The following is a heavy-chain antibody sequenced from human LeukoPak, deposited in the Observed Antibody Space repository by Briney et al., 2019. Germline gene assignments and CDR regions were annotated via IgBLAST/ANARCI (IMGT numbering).Heavy chain of an antibody. J-gene: IGHJ6*02. CDR2: IIPIFGSA. Sequence: SVKVSCKASGGTFNSYTINWVRQAPGLGLEWMGGIIPIFGSANYAQKFQGRVTITADESTSTAYMELSSLRSEDTAVYYCARGSAAGANYYYYYGMDVWGQGTTVTVSS. CDR3: ARGSAAGANYYYYYGMDV. V-gene: IGHV1-69*13. CDR1: GGTFNSYT. D-gene: IGHD6-13*01.